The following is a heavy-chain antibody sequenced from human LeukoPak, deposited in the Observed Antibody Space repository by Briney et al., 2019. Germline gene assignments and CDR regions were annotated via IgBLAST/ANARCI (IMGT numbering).Heavy chain of an antibody. J-gene: IGHJ4*02. V-gene: IGHV4-30-4*01. Sequence: PSETLSLTCTVSGGSISSGDYYWSWIRQPPGKGLEWIGYFYYSGSTYYNPSLKSRVTISVDTSKNQFSLKLSSVTAADTAVYYCARGLRLGELSSKSSFDYWGQGTLVTVSS. CDR2: FYYSGST. CDR1: GGSISSGDYY. CDR3: ARGLRLGELSSKSSFDY. D-gene: IGHD3-16*02.